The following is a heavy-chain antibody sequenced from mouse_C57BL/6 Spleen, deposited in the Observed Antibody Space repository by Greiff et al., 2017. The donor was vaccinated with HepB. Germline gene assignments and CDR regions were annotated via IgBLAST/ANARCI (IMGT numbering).Heavy chain of an antibody. Sequence: QVHVKQPGAELVKPGASVKMSCKASGYTFTSYWITWVKQRPGQGLEWIGDIYPGSGSTNYNEKFKSKATLTVDTSSSTAYMQLSSLTSEDSAVYYCAKGGFLAGYFDVWGTGTTVTVSS. CDR2: IYPGSGST. J-gene: IGHJ1*03. V-gene: IGHV1-55*01. CDR1: GYTFTSYW. CDR3: AKGGFLAGYFDV.